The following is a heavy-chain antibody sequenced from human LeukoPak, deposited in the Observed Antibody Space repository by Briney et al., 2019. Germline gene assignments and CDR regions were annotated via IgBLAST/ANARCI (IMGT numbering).Heavy chain of an antibody. CDR2: ITGSGGIT. CDR1: GFTFSSYA. V-gene: IGHV3-23*01. J-gene: IGHJ6*02. Sequence: GGSLRLSCAASGFTFSSYAMSWVRQAPGKGLEWVSIITGSGGITYYADSVKGRFTISRDNAKNSLSLQMNSVRAEDTALYYCAKDIGTRILTGYWGGGMDVWGQGTTVTVSS. CDR3: AKDIGTRILTGYWGGGMDV. D-gene: IGHD3-9*01.